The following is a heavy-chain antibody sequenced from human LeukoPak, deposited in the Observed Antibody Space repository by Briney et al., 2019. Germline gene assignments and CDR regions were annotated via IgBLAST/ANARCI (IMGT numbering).Heavy chain of an antibody. CDR2: ISSNDSTI. CDR1: GFTFSSYE. Sequence: QPGGSLTLSCAASGFTFSSYEMNWVRHAPGKGLEWVSYISSNDSTIYYADSVTGRFTISRDNAKNSLYLQMISLRAEDTAVYYCARSNIVATNLYYHYYGMDVWGQGTTVTVSS. V-gene: IGHV3-48*03. J-gene: IGHJ6*02. D-gene: IGHD5-12*01. CDR3: ARSNIVATNLYYHYYGMDV.